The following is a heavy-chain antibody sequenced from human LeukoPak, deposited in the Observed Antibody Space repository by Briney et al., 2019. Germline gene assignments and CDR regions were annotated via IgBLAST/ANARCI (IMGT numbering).Heavy chain of an antibody. D-gene: IGHD4-23*01. J-gene: IGHJ4*02. CDR1: GGSFSGYY. CDR3: AGVVYGGNSNY. V-gene: IGHV4-34*01. Sequence: SETLSLTCAVYGGSFSGYYWSWIRQPPGKGLEWIGEINHSGSTNYNPSLKSRVTISVDTSKNQFSLKLSSVTAADTAVYYCAGVVYGGNSNYWGQGTLVTVSS. CDR2: INHSGST.